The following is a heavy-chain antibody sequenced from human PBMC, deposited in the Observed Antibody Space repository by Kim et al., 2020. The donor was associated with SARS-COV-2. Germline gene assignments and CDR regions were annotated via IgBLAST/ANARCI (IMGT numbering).Heavy chain of an antibody. CDR1: GFSFSSYG. Sequence: GGSLRLSCAASGFSFSSYGMTWVRQAPGKGLEWVSSISGNSAYIYYAESVKGRFTISRDNAKNSVYLQMNSLRVDDTAIYFCARDPSYGDSPYNWFDPWGQGTQVTVSS. D-gene: IGHD4-17*01. V-gene: IGHV3-21*01. J-gene: IGHJ5*02. CDR2: ISGNSAYI. CDR3: ARDPSYGDSPYNWFDP.